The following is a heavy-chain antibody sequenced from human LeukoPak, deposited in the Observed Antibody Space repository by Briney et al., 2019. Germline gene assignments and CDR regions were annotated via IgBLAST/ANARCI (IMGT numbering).Heavy chain of an antibody. CDR2: IYYSGST. CDR3: ARRAPFTWAFDY. V-gene: IGHV4-61*08. Sequence: SETLSLTCTVSGGSIGNDGYYWNWLRQHPGRGLEWIAFIYYSGSTNYNPSLKSRVTISVDTSKNQFSLKLSSVTAADTAVYYCARRAPFTWAFDYWGQGTLVTVSS. CDR1: GGSIGNDGYY. D-gene: IGHD3-16*01. J-gene: IGHJ4*02.